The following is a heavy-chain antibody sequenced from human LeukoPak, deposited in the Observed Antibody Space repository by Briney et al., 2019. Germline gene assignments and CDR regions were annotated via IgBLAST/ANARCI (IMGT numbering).Heavy chain of an antibody. CDR2: FDPEDGET. V-gene: IGHV1-24*01. CDR3: ATPIAAAGNWFDP. J-gene: IGHJ5*02. CDR1: GYTLTELS. Sequence: GASVKVSCKVSGYTLTELSMHWVRQAPGKGLEWMGGFDPEDGETIYAQKFQGRVTMTEDTSTDTAYMELSSLRSEDTAVYYCATPIAAAGNWFDPWGQGTLDTVSS. D-gene: IGHD6-13*01.